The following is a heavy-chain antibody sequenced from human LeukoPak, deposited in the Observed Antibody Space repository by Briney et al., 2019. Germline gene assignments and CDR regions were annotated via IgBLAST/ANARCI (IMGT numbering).Heavy chain of an antibody. CDR2: IYYSGST. D-gene: IGHD3-22*01. J-gene: IGHJ4*02. CDR3: ARHESVYYYDSSGYSPFDY. Sequence: SETLSLTCTVSGGSISSYYWSWIRQPPGKGLEWIRYIYYSGSTNYNPSLKSRVTISVDTSKNQFSLKLSSVTAADTAVYYCARHESVYYYDSSGYSPFDYWGQGTLVTVSS. V-gene: IGHV4-59*08. CDR1: GGSISSYY.